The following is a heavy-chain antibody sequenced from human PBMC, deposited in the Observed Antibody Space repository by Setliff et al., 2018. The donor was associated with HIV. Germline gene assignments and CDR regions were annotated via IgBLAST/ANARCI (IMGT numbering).Heavy chain of an antibody. CDR3: ARVSYYDKKGISFYYYYMDV. CDR2: IYSGGST. V-gene: IGHV4-4*07. D-gene: IGHD3-22*01. J-gene: IGHJ6*03. Sequence: TCTVSGGSISRYYWSWIRQPAGKGLEWIGRIYSGGSTNYNPSLKSRVTMSLDTSKNQFSLKLSSVTAADTAMYYCARVSYYDKKGISFYYYYMDVWGKGTTVTVSS. CDR1: GGSISRYY.